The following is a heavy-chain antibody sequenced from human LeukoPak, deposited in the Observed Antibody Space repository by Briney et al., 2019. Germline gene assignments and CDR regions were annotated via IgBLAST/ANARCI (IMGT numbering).Heavy chain of an antibody. Sequence: PGGSLRLSCAASGFTFSSYWMTWVRQAPGKGLEWVSAISGSGVNTYYADSVKGRFAASRGNSKNTLYLQMNSLRAEDTAVYYCARGRSGYGPFDAFDIWGQGTWVTVSS. J-gene: IGHJ3*02. CDR2: ISGSGVNT. V-gene: IGHV3-23*01. CDR1: GFTFSSYW. CDR3: ARGRSGYGPFDAFDI. D-gene: IGHD3-22*01.